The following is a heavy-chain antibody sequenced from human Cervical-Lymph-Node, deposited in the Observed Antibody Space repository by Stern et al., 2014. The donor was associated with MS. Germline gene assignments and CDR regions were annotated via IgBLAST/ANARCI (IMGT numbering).Heavy chain of an antibody. CDR3: ARDLGVGPTVS. Sequence: QDQLVQYGAEVKRPGSSVKVSCKASGGTFSTSGISWVRQAPGQGLEWMGGIIPLVGTTNYARKFQGRLTITADKYTSTAYMALSSLRSDDTAVYFCARDLGVGPTVSWGQGTVVTVSS. CDR1: GGTFSTSG. D-gene: IGHD1-26*01. CDR2: IIPLVGTT. V-gene: IGHV1-69*14. J-gene: IGHJ5*02.